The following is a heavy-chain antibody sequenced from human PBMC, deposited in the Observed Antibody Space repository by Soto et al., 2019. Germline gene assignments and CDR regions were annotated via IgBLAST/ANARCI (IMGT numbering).Heavy chain of an antibody. Sequence: QVQLVQSGAEVMKPGASVKVSCKASGYTFTSYYMHWLRQAPGQGLEWVGFFNPASTGTTHAQKFQGRVTMTKGTSASTGYLELSSVSSEDTAIYYCARETGYGGSYAFGMDVWGQGTTVTVSS. CDR3: ARETGYGGSYAFGMDV. J-gene: IGHJ6*02. CDR1: GYTFTSYY. V-gene: IGHV1-46*01. CDR2: FNPASTGT. D-gene: IGHD1-26*01.